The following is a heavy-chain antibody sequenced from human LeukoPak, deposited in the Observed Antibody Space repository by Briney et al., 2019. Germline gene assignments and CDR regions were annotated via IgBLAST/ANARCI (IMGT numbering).Heavy chain of an antibody. CDR1: GGSIHSY. CDR3: ATAQGDFWSGYLGVDC. D-gene: IGHD3-3*01. CDR2: ISGSGTI. J-gene: IGHJ4*02. Sequence: SETLSLTCTVSGGSIHSYWSWIRQPAGKGLEWIGRISGSGTITYNPALQSRLTISIDTSKNQFSLKLMSVTAADTAVYYCATAQGDFWSGYLGVDCWGQGTLVTVSS. V-gene: IGHV4-4*07.